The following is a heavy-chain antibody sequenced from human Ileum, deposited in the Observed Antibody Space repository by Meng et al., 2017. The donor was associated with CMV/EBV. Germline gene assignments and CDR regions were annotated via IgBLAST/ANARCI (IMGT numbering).Heavy chain of an antibody. CDR1: GFTFSSYS. J-gene: IGHJ4*02. CDR2: FSRSFDNI. D-gene: IGHD2-2*01. CDR3: VRDDAWAFDY. Sequence: EVQLVESGGGLVKPGGSLRLSCAASGFTFSSYSMNWVRQAPGKGLEWISYFSRSFDNIAYADSVKGRFTISRDNAKNSLYLQMNSLRAEDTAVYFCVRDDAWAFDYWGPGTLVTVS. V-gene: IGHV3-21*03.